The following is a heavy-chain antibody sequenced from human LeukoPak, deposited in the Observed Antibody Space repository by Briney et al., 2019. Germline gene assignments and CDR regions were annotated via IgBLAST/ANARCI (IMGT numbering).Heavy chain of an antibody. J-gene: IGHJ5*02. CDR1: GGSFNGYY. Sequence: SETLSLTCAVYGGSFNGYYWSWIRQPPGKGMEWIGEINHSGSTNYNPSLKSRVTISVDTSKNQFSLKLSSVTAADTAVYYCARGLLSSWWFDPWGQGTLVTVSS. CDR3: ARGLLSSWWFDP. CDR2: INHSGST. D-gene: IGHD6-13*01. V-gene: IGHV4-34*01.